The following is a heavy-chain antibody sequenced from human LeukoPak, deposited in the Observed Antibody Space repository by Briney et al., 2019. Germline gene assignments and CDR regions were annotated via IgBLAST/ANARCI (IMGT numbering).Heavy chain of an antibody. CDR3: TRDIGDFVSDF. CDR2: IHYGGTT. J-gene: IGHJ4*02. V-gene: IGHV4-39*02. CDR1: GGSIGSGYY. Sequence: SQTLSLTCTVSGGSIGSGYYWAWIRQPPGKGLEWIGSIHYGGTTHYNPSLQSRVTISADTSKNQFALDLRSVTAADTAVYYCTRDIGDFVSDFWGQGTLVTVSS. D-gene: IGHD2-21*02.